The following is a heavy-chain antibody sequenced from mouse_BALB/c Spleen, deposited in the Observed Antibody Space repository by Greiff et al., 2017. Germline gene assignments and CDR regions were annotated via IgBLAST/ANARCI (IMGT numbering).Heavy chain of an antibody. CDR1: GFTFTDYY. CDR3: ARAYGYVDY. Sequence: EVMLVESGGGLVQPGGSLRLSCATSGFTFTDYYMSWVRQPPGKALEWLGFIRNKANGYTTEYSASVKGRFTISRDNSQSILYLQMNTLRAEDSATYYCARAYGYVDYWGQGTTLTVSS. CDR2: IRNKANGYTT. V-gene: IGHV7-3*02. J-gene: IGHJ2*01. D-gene: IGHD1-1*02.